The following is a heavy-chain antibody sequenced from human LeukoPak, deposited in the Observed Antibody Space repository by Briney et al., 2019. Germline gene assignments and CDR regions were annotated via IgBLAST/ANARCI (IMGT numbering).Heavy chain of an antibody. CDR2: IKNKANSYTT. J-gene: IGHJ4*02. V-gene: IGHV3-72*01. Sequence: GGSLRLSRAASGFTFSDHYMDWVRQAPGKGLEWVGRIKNKANSYTTEYAASVKGRFTVSREDSKNALYLQMNSLKTEDTAVYYCTREGRYCSSTSCYVCLDFWGQGTLVTVSS. CDR1: GFTFSDHY. CDR3: TREGRYCSSTSCYVCLDF. D-gene: IGHD2-2*01.